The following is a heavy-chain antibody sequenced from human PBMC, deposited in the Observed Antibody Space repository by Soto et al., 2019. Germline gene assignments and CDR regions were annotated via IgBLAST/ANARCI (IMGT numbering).Heavy chain of an antibody. CDR2: IKSKTDGGTT. Sequence: EVQLVESGGGLVKPGGSLRLSCAAPGFTFSNAWMNWVRQAPGKGLEWVGRIKSKTDGGTTDYAAPVKGRFTISRDDSKNTLYLQMNSLKTEDTAVYYCTTKNPLDSSGYYSDYWGQGTLVTVSS. V-gene: IGHV3-15*07. CDR1: GFTFSNAW. J-gene: IGHJ4*02. D-gene: IGHD3-22*01. CDR3: TTKNPLDSSGYYSDY.